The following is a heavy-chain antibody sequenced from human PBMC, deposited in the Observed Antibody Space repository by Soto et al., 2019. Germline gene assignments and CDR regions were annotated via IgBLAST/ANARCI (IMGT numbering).Heavy chain of an antibody. CDR3: AAGYSTGLDAFDI. CDR2: IFPGDSDT. CDR1: GYNFANFW. D-gene: IGHD2-8*02. J-gene: IGHJ3*02. V-gene: IGHV5-51*01. Sequence: GESLKISCKCSGYNFANFWIGWVRQMPGKGLEWMGMIFPGDSDTKNSPSLEGQITMSVDKSDSSAYLQWRSLKASDTAIYYCAAGYSTGLDAFDIWGQGTMVTVSS.